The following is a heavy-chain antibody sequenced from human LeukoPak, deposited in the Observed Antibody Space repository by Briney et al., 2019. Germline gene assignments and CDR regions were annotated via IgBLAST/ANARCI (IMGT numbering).Heavy chain of an antibody. J-gene: IGHJ4*02. CDR2: IYSGGST. D-gene: IGHD3-10*01. CDR1: GFTVSSNY. CDR3: ARMRAQVWFGESY. V-gene: IGHV3-66*02. Sequence: GGSLRLSCAASGFTVSSNYMSWVRQAPGKGLEWVSVIYSGGSTYYVDSVKGRFTISRDNSKNTLYLQMNSLRAEDTAVYYCARMRAQVWFGESYWGQGTLVTVSS.